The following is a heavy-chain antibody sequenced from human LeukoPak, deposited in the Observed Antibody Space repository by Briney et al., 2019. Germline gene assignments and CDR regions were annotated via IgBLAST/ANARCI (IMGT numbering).Heavy chain of an antibody. CDR1: GFTFSSYA. J-gene: IGHJ4*02. D-gene: IGHD3-10*01. CDR3: AKDADYVGVRGVSCFDY. CDR2: ISGSGGST. V-gene: IGHV3-23*01. Sequence: PGGSPRLSCAASGFTFSSYAMSWVRQAPGKGLEWVSAISGSGGSTYYADSVKGRFTISRDNSKNTLYLQMNSLRAEDTAVYYCAKDADYVGVRGVSCFDYWGQGTLVTVSS.